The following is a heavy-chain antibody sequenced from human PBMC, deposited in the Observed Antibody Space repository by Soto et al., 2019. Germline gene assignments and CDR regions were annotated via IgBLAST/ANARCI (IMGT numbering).Heavy chain of an antibody. D-gene: IGHD6-19*01. CDR3: AKDPRSGWYNLGWFDP. CDR1: GFPFISYA. V-gene: IGHV3-23*01. CDR2: ISGRGGNT. J-gene: IGHJ5*02. Sequence: EVQLLESGGGLVQPGGSLRLSCAASGFPFISYAMSWVRQAPGRGLEWVSTISGRGGNTYYADGVKGRFTITSDSSKNTLYLQMNSLRVDDTAIYYCAKDPRSGWYNLGWFDPWGQGPLVTVSS.